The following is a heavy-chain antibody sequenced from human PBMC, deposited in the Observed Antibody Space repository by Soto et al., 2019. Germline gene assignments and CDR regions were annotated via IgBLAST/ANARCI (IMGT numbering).Heavy chain of an antibody. CDR1: GGTFSSYA. J-gene: IGHJ1*01. V-gene: IGHV1-69*01. CDR2: IIPIFGTA. Sequence: QVQLVQSGAEVKKPGSSVKVSCKASGGTFSSYAISWVRQAPGQGLEWMGGIIPIFGTANYEQKFQGRVTITADESTSTAYMERSSLRSEDTAVYYCARDKQRYCSGGSCTIENWGQGTLVTVSS. D-gene: IGHD2-15*01. CDR3: ARDKQRYCSGGSCTIEN.